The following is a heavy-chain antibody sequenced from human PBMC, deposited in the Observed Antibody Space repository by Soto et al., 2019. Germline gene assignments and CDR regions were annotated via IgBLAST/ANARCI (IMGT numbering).Heavy chain of an antibody. D-gene: IGHD6-13*01. Sequence: SVKVSCKASGGTFSSYAISWVRQAPGQGLEWMGGIIPIFGTANYAQKFQGRVTITADESTSTAYMELSSLRSEDTAVYYCARARIAAAGTYYYYGMDVWGQGTTVTVSS. CDR3: ARARIAAAGTYYYYGMDV. J-gene: IGHJ6*02. V-gene: IGHV1-69*13. CDR1: GGTFSSYA. CDR2: IIPIFGTA.